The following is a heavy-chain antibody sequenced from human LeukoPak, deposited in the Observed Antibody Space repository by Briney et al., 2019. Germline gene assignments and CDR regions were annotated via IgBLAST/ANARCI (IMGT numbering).Heavy chain of an antibody. J-gene: IGHJ4*02. CDR3: AKVTYGSGTYGAFDY. CDR1: GFTLSSHS. D-gene: IGHD3-10*01. Sequence: PGGSLRLSCAASGFTLSSHSMNWVRQTPGKGLEWVSSISSSSSYIYYADSVKGRFTISRDNAKNLLYLQMNSLRAEDTAVYYCAKVTYGSGTYGAFDYWGQGTLVTVSS. V-gene: IGHV3-21*04. CDR2: ISSSSSYI.